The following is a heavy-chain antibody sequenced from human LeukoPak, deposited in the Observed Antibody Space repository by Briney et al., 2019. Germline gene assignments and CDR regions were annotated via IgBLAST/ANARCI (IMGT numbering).Heavy chain of an antibody. J-gene: IGHJ4*02. CDR2: IIPIFGTA. D-gene: IGHD5-12*01. Sequence: GSSVKVSCKASGGTFSSYAISWVRQAPGQGLEWMGGIIPIFGTANYAQKFQGRVTITADESTSTAYMELSSLRSEDTAVYYCARDSSRGGYSGYDSDYWGQGTLVTVSS. V-gene: IGHV1-69*01. CDR3: ARDSSRGGYSGYDSDY. CDR1: GGTFSSYA.